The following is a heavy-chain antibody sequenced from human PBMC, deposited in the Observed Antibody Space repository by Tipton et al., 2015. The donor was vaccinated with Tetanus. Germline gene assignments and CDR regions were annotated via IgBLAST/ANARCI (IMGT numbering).Heavy chain of an antibody. CDR1: GYTFTGYY. V-gene: IGHV1-2*02. Sequence: QLVQSGAEVKKPGASVKVSCKASGYTFTGYYMHWVRQAPGQGLEWMGWINPNSGGTNYAQKFQGRVTMTRDTSISTAYMELSRLRSDDTAVYYCARSDCSGGSCYSGTNGYWGQGTLVTVSS. J-gene: IGHJ4*02. CDR3: ARSDCSGGSCYSGTNGY. CDR2: INPNSGGT. D-gene: IGHD2-15*01.